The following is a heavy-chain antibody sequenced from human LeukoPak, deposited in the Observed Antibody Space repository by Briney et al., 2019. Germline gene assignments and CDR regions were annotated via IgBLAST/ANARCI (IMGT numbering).Heavy chain of an antibody. V-gene: IGHV4-30-2*01. CDR1: GGSISSGGYS. Sequence: SETLSLTCTVSGGSISSGGYSWSWIRQPPGKGLEWIGYIYHSGSTYYNPSLKSRVTISVDRSKNQFSLKLSSVTAADTAVYYCAIEYSSSQGWFDPWGQGTLVTVSS. J-gene: IGHJ5*02. CDR3: AIEYSSSQGWFDP. D-gene: IGHD6-6*01. CDR2: IYHSGST.